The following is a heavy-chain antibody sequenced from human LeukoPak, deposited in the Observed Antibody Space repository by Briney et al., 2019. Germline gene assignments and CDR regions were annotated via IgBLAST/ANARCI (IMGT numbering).Heavy chain of an antibody. CDR3: TRDLMDYDVSTGLHHYYMDV. Sequence: GGSLRLSCAASGFTFSTYAMNWVRQAPGEGLEWVSSIGGSSTSLYYADSLKGRFTISRDNAKNSLYLQMNSLRAEDTAVYYCTRDLMDYDVSTGLHHYYMDVWGQGTTVTVSS. J-gene: IGHJ6*02. CDR2: IGGSSTSL. D-gene: IGHD3-9*01. CDR1: GFTFSTYA. V-gene: IGHV3-21*01.